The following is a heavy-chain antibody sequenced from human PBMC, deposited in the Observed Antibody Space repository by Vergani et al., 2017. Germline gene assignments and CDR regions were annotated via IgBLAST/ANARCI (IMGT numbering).Heavy chain of an antibody. V-gene: IGHV3-21*04. CDR2: ISSSSSYI. D-gene: IGHD2-15*01. J-gene: IGHJ2*01. Sequence: EVQLVESGGGLVKPGGSLRLSCAASGFTFSSYSMNWVRQAPGKGLEWVSSISSSSSYIYYADSVKGRFTISRDNAKNSLYLQMNSLRSDDTAVYYCARGKYCSGGSCSLYWYFDLWGRGTLVTVSS. CDR1: GFTFSSYS. CDR3: ARGKYCSGGSCSLYWYFDL.